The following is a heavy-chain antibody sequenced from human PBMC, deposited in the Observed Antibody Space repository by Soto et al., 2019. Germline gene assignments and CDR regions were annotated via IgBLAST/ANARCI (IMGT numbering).Heavy chain of an antibody. CDR2: IIPIFGTA. J-gene: IGHJ6*02. V-gene: IGHV1-69*13. D-gene: IGHD6-13*01. Sequence: SVKVSCKASGGTFSSYAISWVRQAPGQGLEWMGGIIPIFGTANYAQKFQGRVTISADESTSTAYMELSSLRSEDTAVYYCARFRGIFGSSGYEGHHYGRDVWGQGTTVTASS. CDR3: ARFRGIFGSSGYEGHHYGRDV. CDR1: GGTFSSYA.